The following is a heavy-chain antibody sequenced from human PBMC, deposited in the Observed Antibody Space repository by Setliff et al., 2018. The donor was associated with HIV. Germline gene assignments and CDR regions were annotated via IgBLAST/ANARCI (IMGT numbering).Heavy chain of an antibody. J-gene: IGHJ6*03. V-gene: IGHV3-7*01. Sequence: PGGSLRLSCAASGFTFSSYWMHWVRQAPGKGLEWVANINQDESQKYYVGSVKGRFTISRDNAQNSLYLQMNNLRVEDTAVYYCARDGTRLLAAMDVWGKGTTVTVSS. CDR2: INQDESQK. CDR3: ARDGTRLLAAMDV. CDR1: GFTFSSYW.